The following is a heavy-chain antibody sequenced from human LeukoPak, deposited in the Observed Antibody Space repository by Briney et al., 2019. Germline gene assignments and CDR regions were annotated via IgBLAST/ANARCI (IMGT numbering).Heavy chain of an antibody. CDR1: GFTFSSYE. Sequence: PGGSLRLSCAASGFTFSSYEMNWVRQAPGKGLEWVSYISSSGSTIYYADSVKGRLTISRDNAKNSLYLQMNSLRAEDTAVYYCAELGITIIGGVWGKGTTVTISS. D-gene: IGHD3-10*02. CDR2: ISSSGSTI. V-gene: IGHV3-48*03. J-gene: IGHJ6*04. CDR3: AELGITIIGGV.